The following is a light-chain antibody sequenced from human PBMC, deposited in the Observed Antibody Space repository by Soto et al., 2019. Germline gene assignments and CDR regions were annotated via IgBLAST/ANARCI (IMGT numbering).Light chain of an antibody. Sequence: QSALTQPASVSGSPGQSITISCTGTSSDVGGYDYVSWYQQHPGKSPKVMIYEVFNRPSGGSIRFSGSKSGNTASLTISGLLADDEADDYCSSYTSSSTLVFGTGTKLTVL. V-gene: IGLV2-14*01. CDR2: EVF. CDR1: SSDVGGYDY. CDR3: SSYTSSSTLV. J-gene: IGLJ1*01.